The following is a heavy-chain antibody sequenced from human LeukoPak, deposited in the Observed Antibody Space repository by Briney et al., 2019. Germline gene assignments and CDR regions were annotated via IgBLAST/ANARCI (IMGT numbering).Heavy chain of an antibody. Sequence: GGSLRLSCAASGFTFSSYWMSWVRQAPGKGLEWVANIKQDGSEKYYVDSVKGRFTISRDNAKNSLYLQMNSLRAEDTAVYYCARAIYDFWSGYSFDYWGQGTLVTVSS. CDR3: ARAIYDFWSGYSFDY. D-gene: IGHD3-3*01. CDR1: GFTFSSYW. V-gene: IGHV3-7*03. J-gene: IGHJ4*02. CDR2: IKQDGSEK.